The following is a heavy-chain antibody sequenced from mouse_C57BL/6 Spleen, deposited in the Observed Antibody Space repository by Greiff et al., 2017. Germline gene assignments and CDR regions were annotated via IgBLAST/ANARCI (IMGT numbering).Heavy chain of an antibody. V-gene: IGHV1-76*01. CDR3: ARGVYYGNYGLYYFDY. D-gene: IGHD2-1*01. CDR1: GYTFTDYY. J-gene: IGHJ2*01. Sequence: QVQLQQSGAELVRPGASVKLSCKASGYTFTDYYINWVKQRPGHGLEWIARIYPGSGNTYYNEKFKGKATLTAEKSSSTAYMQRSSLTSEDSAVYFCARGVYYGNYGLYYFDYWGQGTTLTVSS. CDR2: IYPGSGNT.